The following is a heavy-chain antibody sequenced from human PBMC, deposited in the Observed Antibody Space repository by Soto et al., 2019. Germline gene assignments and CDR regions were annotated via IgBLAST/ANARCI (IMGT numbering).Heavy chain of an antibody. CDR2: IYYSGIT. CDR3: SNQSRGSYGNFDY. Sequence: QLQLKESGPGLVKPSETLSLTCTVSGGSISSSNYYWGCIRQPPGKGLEWIGSIYYSGITYYNPYLKSRATITEHTSKNLISRKLSSLNAAETAFLYCSNQSRGSYGNFDYWGQGTLGTVSS. V-gene: IGHV4-39*01. D-gene: IGHD1-26*01. CDR1: GGSISSSNYY. J-gene: IGHJ4*02.